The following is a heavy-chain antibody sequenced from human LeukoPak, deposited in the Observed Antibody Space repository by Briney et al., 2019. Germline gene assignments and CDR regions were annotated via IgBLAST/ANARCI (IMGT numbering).Heavy chain of an antibody. D-gene: IGHD4-17*01. CDR2: ISCSGSTI. J-gene: IGHJ5*02. CDR1: GFTFSDYY. Sequence: PGGSLRLSCAASGFTFSDYYMSWIRQAPGKGLEWVSYISCSGSTIYYADSVKGRFTISRDNAKNSLYLQMNSLRAEDTAVYYCARNPYGDYDWFDPWGQGTLVTVSS. CDR3: ARNPYGDYDWFDP. V-gene: IGHV3-11*01.